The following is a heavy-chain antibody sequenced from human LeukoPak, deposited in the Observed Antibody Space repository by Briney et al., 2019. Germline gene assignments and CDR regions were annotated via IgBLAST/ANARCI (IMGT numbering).Heavy chain of an antibody. J-gene: IGHJ4*02. Sequence: PGGSLRLSCAASGFTFSSYAMSWVRQAPGKGLEWVSAISGSGGSTYYADSVKGRFTISRDNSKNTLYLQMNSLRAEDTAVYYCARIDIVVVPAANRGVFDYWGQGTLVTVSP. CDR3: ARIDIVVVPAANRGVFDY. CDR2: ISGSGGST. D-gene: IGHD2-2*01. V-gene: IGHV3-23*01. CDR1: GFTFSSYA.